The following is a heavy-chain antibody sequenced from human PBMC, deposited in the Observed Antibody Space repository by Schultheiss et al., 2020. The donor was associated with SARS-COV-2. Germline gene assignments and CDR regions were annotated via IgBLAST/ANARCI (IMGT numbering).Heavy chain of an antibody. CDR3: TRDYDRRFCSGGSCHND. CDR1: GGSISSSN. CDR2: ITSYSSHI. D-gene: IGHD2-15*01. Sequence: GGSLRLSCAVSGGSISSSNWWSWVRQPPGKGLEWLSSITSYSSHIYYADSVKGRFTISRDNAKNSLYLQMNSLNIEDTGVYYCTRDYDRRFCSGGSCHNDWGQGTLVTVSS. J-gene: IGHJ4*02. V-gene: IGHV3-21*03.